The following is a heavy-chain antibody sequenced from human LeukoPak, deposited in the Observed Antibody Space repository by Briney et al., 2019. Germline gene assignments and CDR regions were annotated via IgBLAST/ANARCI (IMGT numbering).Heavy chain of an antibody. CDR3: AELGITMIGGV. CDR2: TSSSDAGK. D-gene: IGHD3-10*02. J-gene: IGHJ6*04. Sequence: GGSLRLSCTVSGFSLSSYAMSWVRRAPGKGLEWVSATSSSDAGKYYADSVRGRFTISRDNSRNTMYLQMNSLRAEDAAVYYCAELGITMIGGVWGKGTTVTISS. CDR1: GFSLSSYA. V-gene: IGHV3-23*01.